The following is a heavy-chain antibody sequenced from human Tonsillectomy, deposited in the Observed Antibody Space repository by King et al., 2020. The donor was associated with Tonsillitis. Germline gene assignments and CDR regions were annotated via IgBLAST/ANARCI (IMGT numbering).Heavy chain of an antibody. D-gene: IGHD5-12*01. CDR1: GFTFSSAW. V-gene: IGHV3-15*01. CDR2: IKSKSDGGII. J-gene: IGHJ4*02. Sequence: VQLVESGGGLVEPGGSLRISCAASGFTFSSAWMNWVRQAPGMGLEWVGRIKSKSDGGIIDYAAPVKGRFTISRDDSKNTLYLQMNSLKTEDTAMYYCSAASGYELKYWGQGTLVTVSS. CDR3: SAASGYELKY.